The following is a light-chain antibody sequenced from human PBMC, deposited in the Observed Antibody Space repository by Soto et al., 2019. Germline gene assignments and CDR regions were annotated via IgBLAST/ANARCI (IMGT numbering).Light chain of an antibody. CDR2: GDN. Sequence: SVLTQPPSVSGAPGQRITISCTGSSSNIGARYDVHWYRQLPGTAPKLLLYGDNNRPSGVPDRFSASKSGASASLAITGLQADDEADYYCQSYDSSLNRVFGTGTKVTVL. CDR3: QSYDSSLNRV. J-gene: IGLJ1*01. CDR1: SSNIGARYD. V-gene: IGLV1-40*01.